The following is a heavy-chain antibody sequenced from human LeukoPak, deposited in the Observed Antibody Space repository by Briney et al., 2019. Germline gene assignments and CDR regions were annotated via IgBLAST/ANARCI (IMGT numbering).Heavy chain of an antibody. CDR3: GRDYLPSRYHSPGGNVGYFDY. J-gene: IGHJ4*02. V-gene: IGHV1-2*02. Sequence: ASVKVSCKASGGTFSSYAISWVRQAPGQGLEWMGWINPMSGGTNYAQKFQGRVTMTRDTSISTAYMELRRLRSDDTAVYYCGRDYLPSRYHSPGGNVGYFDYWGQGTLVTVSS. CDR1: GGTFSSYA. CDR2: INPMSGGT. D-gene: IGHD3-16*01.